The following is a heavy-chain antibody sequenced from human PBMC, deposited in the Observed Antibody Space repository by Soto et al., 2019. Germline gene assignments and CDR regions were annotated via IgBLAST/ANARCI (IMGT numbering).Heavy chain of an antibody. CDR2: IDWDDDK. J-gene: IGHJ6*02. D-gene: IGHD3-10*01. V-gene: IGHV2-70*01. Sequence: SGPTLVNPTQTLTLTCTFSGFSLSTSGMCVSWIRQPPGKALEWLALIDWDDDKYYSTSLKTRLTISKDTSKNKVVLTMTNMDPVDTATYYCARISYYGSGTFDGMDVWGQGTTVTVSS. CDR3: ARISYYGSGTFDGMDV. CDR1: GFSLSTSGMC.